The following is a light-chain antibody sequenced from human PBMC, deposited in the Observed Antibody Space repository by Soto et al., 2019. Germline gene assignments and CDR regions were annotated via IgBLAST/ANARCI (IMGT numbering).Light chain of an antibody. CDR3: SSYRSSRVV. V-gene: IGLV2-14*01. J-gene: IGLJ2*01. CDR1: SSDIGSFNY. Sequence: QSVLTQPASVSGSPGQSITISCSGTSSDIGSFNYVSWYQQLPGKVPKLMIYQVTNRPSGVSERFSGSKSGNTASLTISGLQAEDEADYYCSSYRSSRVVFGGGTKLTVL. CDR2: QVT.